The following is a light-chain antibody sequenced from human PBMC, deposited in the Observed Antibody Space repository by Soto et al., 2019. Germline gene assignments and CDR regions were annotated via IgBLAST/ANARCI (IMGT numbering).Light chain of an antibody. V-gene: IGKV1-5*01. CDR1: QSISSW. CDR3: QQYNSYLIT. J-gene: IGKJ5*01. Sequence: DIQMTQSPSTLSASVGDRVTITCRASQSISSWLAWYQQKPGKAPKLLIYDASSLERGVPSRFSGSGSGTEFTLTISSLQPDDFATYYCQQYNSYLITFGQGTRLEIK. CDR2: DAS.